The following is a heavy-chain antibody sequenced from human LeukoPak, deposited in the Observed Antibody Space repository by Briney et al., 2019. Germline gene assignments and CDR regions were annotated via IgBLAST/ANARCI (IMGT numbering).Heavy chain of an antibody. CDR3: AKDREGGL. D-gene: IGHD3-16*01. CDR2: ISYDGSNK. V-gene: IGHV3-30-3*01. CDR1: GFTFSSYA. J-gene: IGHJ4*02. Sequence: PGGSLRLSCAASGFTFSSYAMHWVRQAPGKGLEWVAVISYDGSNKYYADSVKGRFTISRDNSKNTLYLQMNSLRAEDTAVYYCAKDREGGLWGQGTLVTVSS.